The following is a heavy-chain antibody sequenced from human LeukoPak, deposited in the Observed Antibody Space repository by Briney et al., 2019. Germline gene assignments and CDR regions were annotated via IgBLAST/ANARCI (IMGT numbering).Heavy chain of an antibody. CDR1: GFPLSSYS. CDR2: IKQDGSEK. D-gene: IGHD2-2*01. CDR3: ARALVVPATINYYYYLDV. J-gene: IGHJ6*03. Sequence: GGSLRLSCAASGFPLSSYSINWVRQAPGKGLEWVAKIKQDGSEKYYVDSVKGRFTISRDNAKNSLYLQMDSLRVEDTAVYYCARALVVPATINYYYYLDVWGKGTTVTVSS. V-gene: IGHV3-7*01.